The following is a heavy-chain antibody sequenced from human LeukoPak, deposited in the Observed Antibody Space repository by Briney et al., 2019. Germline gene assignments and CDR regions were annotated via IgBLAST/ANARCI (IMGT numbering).Heavy chain of an antibody. D-gene: IGHD6-13*01. Sequence: GASVKVSCKASGYTFTGYYMHWVRQAPGQGLEWMGWINPNSGGTNYAQKFQGRVTMTRDTSISTAYMELSRLRSDDTAVYYCARDDDSSSWYSIDYWGQGTLVTVSS. CDR2: INPNSGGT. V-gene: IGHV1-2*02. CDR1: GYTFTGYY. J-gene: IGHJ4*02. CDR3: ARDDDSSSWYSIDY.